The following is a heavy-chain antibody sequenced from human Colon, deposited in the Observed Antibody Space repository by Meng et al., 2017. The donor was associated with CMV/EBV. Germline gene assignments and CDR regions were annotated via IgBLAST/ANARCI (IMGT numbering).Heavy chain of an antibody. CDR2: ISTSSSYI. D-gene: IGHD2-2*02. CDR1: GFSLINYN. J-gene: IGHJ3*02. V-gene: IGHV3-21*06. CDR3: VRVSKYHCSGNICYTIDGGAFDI. Sequence: GESLKISCAVSGFSLINYNMNWVRQAPGKGLEWVSSISTSSSYIYYADSVKGRFTVSRDNAKNSLFLQLRSLRAEDTAVYYCVRVSKYHCSGNICYTIDGGAFDIWGQGTKVTVSS.